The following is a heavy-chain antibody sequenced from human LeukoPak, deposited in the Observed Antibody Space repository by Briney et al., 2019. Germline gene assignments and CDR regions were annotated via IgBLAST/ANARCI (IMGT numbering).Heavy chain of an antibody. Sequence: ASVKASCKASGYTFTSYDINWVRQATGQGLEWMGWMNPNSGNTGYAQKFQGRVTMTRNTSISTAYMELSSLRSEDTAVYYCARDNGYRTPHYFDYWGQGTLVAVSS. D-gene: IGHD5-18*01. CDR3: ARDNGYRTPHYFDY. J-gene: IGHJ4*02. V-gene: IGHV1-8*01. CDR2: MNPNSGNT. CDR1: GYTFTSYD.